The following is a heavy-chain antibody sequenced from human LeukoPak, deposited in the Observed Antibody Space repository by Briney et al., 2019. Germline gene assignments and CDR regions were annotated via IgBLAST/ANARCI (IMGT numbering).Heavy chain of an antibody. CDR3: TTYRSGASCFFFDN. J-gene: IGHJ4*02. V-gene: IGHV3-15*01. Sequence: GGSLRLSCAASGFTFSNAWMSWVRQAPGKGLEWVGRIKGKTDGETTDYAAPVKGRFAISRDDSKNTVYLQMNSLKTEDTAVYYCTTYRSGASCFFFDNWGQGTLVTVSS. D-gene: IGHD2-15*01. CDR2: IKGKTDGETT. CDR1: GFTFSNAW.